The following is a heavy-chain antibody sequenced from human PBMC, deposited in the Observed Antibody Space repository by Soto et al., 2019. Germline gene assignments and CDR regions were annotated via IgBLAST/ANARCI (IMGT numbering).Heavy chain of an antibody. J-gene: IGHJ6*02. D-gene: IGHD3-16*01. CDR1: GFTFSTYA. CDR3: ARDSITRVSSDVPGMDV. V-gene: IGHV3-23*01. Sequence: GGSLRLSCAASGFTFSTYAMSWVRQAPGKGLEWVSVIGEGGFSTQYAASVKGRFTISRDNSKNMLYLQMNSLRSDDTTVYYCARDSITRVSSDVPGMDVWGQGTTVTVSS. CDR2: IGEGGFST.